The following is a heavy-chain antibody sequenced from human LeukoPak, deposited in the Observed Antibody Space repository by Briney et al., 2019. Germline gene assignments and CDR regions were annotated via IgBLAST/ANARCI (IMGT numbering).Heavy chain of an antibody. CDR3: ARVPSTGYYSDYYFDY. D-gene: IGHD3-9*01. V-gene: IGHV4-61*02. CDR1: GGSISSGSYY. J-gene: IGHJ4*02. CDR2: IYISGST. Sequence: SETLSLTCTVSGGSISSGSYYWSWIRQPAGKGLEWIGRIYISGSTKYNPSLKSRVTMSVDTSKNQFSLKLSSVTAADTAVYYCARVPSTGYYSDYYFDYWGQGTRVTVSS.